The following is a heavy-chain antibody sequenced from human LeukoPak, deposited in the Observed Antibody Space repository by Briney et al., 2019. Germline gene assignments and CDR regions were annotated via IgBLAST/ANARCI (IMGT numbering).Heavy chain of an antibody. Sequence: GGALRLSRAASRLTFSGYSMDWVRQAPGRGLEWVSSISNSSSYMYYADSVKGRFTISRDNAKNSVYLQMISVRAEDAAVYYYARTDGRGTSYYDSTGRIYFDYWGQGTLVTVSS. CDR3: ARTDGRGTSYYDSTGRIYFDY. CDR1: RLTFSGYS. J-gene: IGHJ4*02. D-gene: IGHD3-22*01. CDR2: ISNSSSYM. V-gene: IGHV3-21*01.